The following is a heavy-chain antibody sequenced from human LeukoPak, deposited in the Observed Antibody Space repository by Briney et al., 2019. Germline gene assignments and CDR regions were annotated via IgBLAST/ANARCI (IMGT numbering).Heavy chain of an antibody. CDR1: GFTFSSYA. CDR2: ISASGGSA. V-gene: IGHV3-23*01. J-gene: IGHJ4*02. CDR3: AKVGRSGWSSSGGDF. Sequence: PGGSLRLSCAASGFTFSSYAMSWVRQAPGKGLEWVSTISASGGSADYADSVKGRFPIARDNSNNTLYLQMNSLRAEDTAVYYCAKVGRSGWSSSGGDFWGQGTLVTVSS. D-gene: IGHD6-19*01.